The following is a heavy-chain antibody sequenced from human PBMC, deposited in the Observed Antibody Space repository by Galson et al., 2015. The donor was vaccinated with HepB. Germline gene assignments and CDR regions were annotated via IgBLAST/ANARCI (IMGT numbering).Heavy chain of an antibody. D-gene: IGHD1-7*01. V-gene: IGHV2-5*02. J-gene: IGHJ4*02. CDR2: IYWDDDK. CDR1: GFSLSTNGVG. CDR3: AHRIGTTGELFDY. Sequence: PALVKPTQTLTLPCTFSGFSLSTNGVGVGWIRQPPGQALEWLALIYWDDDKRYSPSLKNRLTITKDSSKNQVVLILTNVDPVDTATYYCAHRIGTTGELFDYWCQGTLVTVSS.